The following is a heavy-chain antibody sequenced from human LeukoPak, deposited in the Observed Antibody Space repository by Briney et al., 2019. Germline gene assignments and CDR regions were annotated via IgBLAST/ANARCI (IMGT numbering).Heavy chain of an antibody. D-gene: IGHD3-9*01. J-gene: IGHJ6*04. Sequence: GASVKASCKASGYTLTSYGISWVRQAPGQGLEWMGWISAYNGNTNYAQKLQGRVTMTTDTSTSTAYMELRSLRSDDTAVYYCARDPPIRYFDWLPHYYYYGMDVWGKGTTVTVSS. CDR1: GYTLTSYG. V-gene: IGHV1-18*04. CDR2: ISAYNGNT. CDR3: ARDPPIRYFDWLPHYYYYGMDV.